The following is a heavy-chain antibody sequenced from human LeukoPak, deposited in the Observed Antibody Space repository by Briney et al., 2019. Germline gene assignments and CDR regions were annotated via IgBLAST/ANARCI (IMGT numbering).Heavy chain of an antibody. Sequence: SETLSLTCTLSGDSVSSTAYYWDWIRQPPGKGLEWIGSIYYSGTTYYNPSLESRVTVSVGTSKNHFSLRLSSVTAADTAVYYCARHSRGYNCGGVVDYWGQGHLVIVSS. CDR2: IYYSGTT. D-gene: IGHD2-21*01. CDR1: GDSVSSTAYY. V-gene: IGHV4-39*01. CDR3: ARHSRGYNCGGVVDY. J-gene: IGHJ4*02.